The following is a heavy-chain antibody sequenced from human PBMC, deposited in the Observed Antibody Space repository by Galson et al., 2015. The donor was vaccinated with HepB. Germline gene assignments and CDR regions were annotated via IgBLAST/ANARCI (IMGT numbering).Heavy chain of an antibody. CDR2: MNPNSGNT. CDR1: GYTFTNYD. V-gene: IGHV1-8*01. J-gene: IGHJ6*03. CDR3: ARSGTIALNGRYMDV. Sequence: SVKVSCKASGYTFTNYDINWVRQATGQGLEWMGWMNPNSGNTEYAQKFQGRVTMTRSTSISTAYIEVSSLTFEDTAVYYCARSGTIALNGRYMDVWGKGTTVIVSS. D-gene: IGHD1-7*01.